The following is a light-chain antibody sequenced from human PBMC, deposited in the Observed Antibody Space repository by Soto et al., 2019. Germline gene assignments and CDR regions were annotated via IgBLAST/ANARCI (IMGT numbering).Light chain of an antibody. CDR1: QSVSNTY. CDR3: QHYGRSPGLFT. Sequence: EIVLTQSPGTLSLSPGERATLSCRASQSVSNTYLAWYQQKPGQAPRLLIYDASSRATGIPDRFSGSGSGTDFTLTISSLEPEDSAVYYCQHYGRSPGLFTFGPGTKVDIK. V-gene: IGKV3-20*01. CDR2: DAS. J-gene: IGKJ3*01.